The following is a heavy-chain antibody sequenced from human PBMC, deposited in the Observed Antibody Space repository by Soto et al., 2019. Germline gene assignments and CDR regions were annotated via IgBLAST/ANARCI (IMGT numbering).Heavy chain of an antibody. Sequence: GGSLRLSCAASGFTFSSYGMHWVRQAPGKGLEWVAVIWYDGSNKYYADSVKGRFTISRDNSKNTLYLQMNSLRAEDTAVYYCARPYMVRGVSFVDVWGQGTTVTVSS. V-gene: IGHV3-33*01. J-gene: IGHJ6*02. CDR1: GFTFSSYG. CDR3: ARPYMVRGVSFVDV. D-gene: IGHD3-10*01. CDR2: IWYDGSNK.